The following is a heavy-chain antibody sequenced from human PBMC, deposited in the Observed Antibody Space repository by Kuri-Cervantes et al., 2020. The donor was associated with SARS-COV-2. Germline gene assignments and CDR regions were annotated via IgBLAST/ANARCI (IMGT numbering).Heavy chain of an antibody. CDR2: ISSSSSYI. V-gene: IGHV3-21*01. D-gene: IGHD3-22*01. CDR3: ARDYQGDSSGLLRYFQH. J-gene: IGHJ1*01. Sequence: GGSLRLSCAASGFSFTSYAMSWVRQAPGKGLEWVSSISSSSSYIYYADSVKGRFTISRDNAKNSLYLQMNSLRAEDTAVYYCARDYQGDSSGLLRYFQHWGQGTLVTVSS. CDR1: GFSFTSYA.